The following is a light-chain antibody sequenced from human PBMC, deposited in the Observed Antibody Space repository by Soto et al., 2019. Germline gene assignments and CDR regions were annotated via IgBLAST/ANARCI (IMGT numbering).Light chain of an antibody. CDR3: QQYDVLIT. J-gene: IGKJ5*01. CDR1: QSVSSY. V-gene: IGKV3-20*01. CDR2: GAS. Sequence: EIALTQSPGTLSLSPGERATLSCRASQSVSSYLAWHQQRPGRAPRLLIYGASSRATGIPDRFSASGSGTDFTLTISRLEPEDFAVYYCQQYDVLITFGRGTRLEIK.